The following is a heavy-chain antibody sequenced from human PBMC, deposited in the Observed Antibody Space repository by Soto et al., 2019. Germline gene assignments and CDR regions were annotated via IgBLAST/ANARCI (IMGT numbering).Heavy chain of an antibody. J-gene: IGHJ6*02. CDR2: IDPSDSYT. Sequence: GESLKISCKGSGYSFTSYWISWVRQMPGKGLEWMGRIDPSDSYTNYSPSFQGHVTISADKSISTAYLQWSSLKASDTAMYYCGVPLAGTKDYYYYDIYARSQRTTVPVS. CDR1: GYSFTSYW. D-gene: IGHD6-19*01. V-gene: IGHV5-10-1*01. CDR3: GVPLAGTKDYYYYDIYA.